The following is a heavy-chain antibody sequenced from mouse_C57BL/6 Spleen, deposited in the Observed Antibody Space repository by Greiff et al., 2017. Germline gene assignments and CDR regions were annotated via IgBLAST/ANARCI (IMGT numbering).Heavy chain of an antibody. CDR3: ARGYYGKPWFAY. J-gene: IGHJ3*01. V-gene: IGHV1-69*01. CDR1: GYTFTSYW. Sequence: QVQLQQPGAELVMPGASVKLSCKASGYTFTSYWMHWVKQRPGQGLEWIGEIDPSDSYTNYNQKFKGKSTLTVDKSSSTAYMQLSSLTSEDSAVYYCARGYYGKPWFAYWGQGTLVTVSA. D-gene: IGHD1-1*01. CDR2: IDPSDSYT.